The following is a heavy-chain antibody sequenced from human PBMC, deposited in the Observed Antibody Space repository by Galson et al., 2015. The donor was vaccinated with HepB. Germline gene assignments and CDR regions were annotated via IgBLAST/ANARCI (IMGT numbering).Heavy chain of an antibody. CDR2: IYYSGST. D-gene: IGHD7-27*01. V-gene: IGHV4-39*01. CDR1: GGSISSSSYY. Sequence: SETLSLTCTVSGGSISSSSYYWGWIRQPPGKGLEWIGSIYYSGSTYYNPSLKSRVTISVDTSKNQFSLKLSSVTAADTAVYYCARSNWGSSSARSYFDYWGQGTLVTVSS. CDR3: ARSNWGSSSARSYFDY. J-gene: IGHJ4*02.